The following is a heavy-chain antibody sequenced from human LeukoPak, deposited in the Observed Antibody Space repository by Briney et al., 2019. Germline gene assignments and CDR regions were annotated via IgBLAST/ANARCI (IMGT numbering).Heavy chain of an antibody. CDR2: IHYSGST. CDR1: GDPISNSY. V-gene: IGHV4-59*01. CDR3: ARLRSLGDSSSNYFYMDV. D-gene: IGHD6-13*01. J-gene: IGHJ6*03. Sequence: SETLSLICTVSGDPISNSYWSWIRQPPEKGLEWIGYIHYSGSTNYNPSLKSRVTMSVDTSKNQFSLKPNSVTAADTAVYYCARLRSLGDSSSNYFYMDVWGKGTTVTVSS.